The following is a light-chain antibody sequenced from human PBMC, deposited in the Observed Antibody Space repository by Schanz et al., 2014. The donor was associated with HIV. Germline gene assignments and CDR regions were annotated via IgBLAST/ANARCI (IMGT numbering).Light chain of an antibody. V-gene: IGLV2-14*03. CDR2: DVS. Sequence: QSALTQPASVSGSPGQSITIPCTGTSSDVGGYNYLAWYQQHPGKAPKLMIDDVSDRPSGVTNRFSGSKSGNTASLTISGLQAEDEADYYCSSYTSSSPLGVFGTGTKLTVL. CDR1: SSDVGGYNY. CDR3: SSYTSSSPLGV. J-gene: IGLJ1*01.